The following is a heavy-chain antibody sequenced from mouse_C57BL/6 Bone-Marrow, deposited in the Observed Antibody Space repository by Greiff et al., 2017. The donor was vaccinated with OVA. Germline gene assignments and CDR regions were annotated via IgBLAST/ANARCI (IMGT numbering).Heavy chain of an antibody. V-gene: IGHV1-15*01. D-gene: IGHD2-5*01. J-gene: IGHJ3*01. CDR3: TIAYYSNYEGAY. Sequence: VQLQQSGAELVRPGASVTLSCKASGYTFTDYEMHWVKQTPVHGLEWIGAIDPETGGTAYNQKFKGKAILTADKSSSTAYMELRSLTSEDSAVYYCTIAYYSNYEGAYWGQGTLVTVSA. CDR1: GYTFTDYE. CDR2: IDPETGGT.